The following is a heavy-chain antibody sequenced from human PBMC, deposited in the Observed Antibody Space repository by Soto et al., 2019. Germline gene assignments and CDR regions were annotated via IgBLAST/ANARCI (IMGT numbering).Heavy chain of an antibody. CDR2: MYYSGSA. J-gene: IGHJ4*02. CDR1: GGSISSSNYH. CDR3: XXXXXXXXXXX. V-gene: IGHV4-39*01. Sequence: QLQLQESGPGLVKPSETLSLTCTVSGGSISSSNYHWGWIRQPPGKGLEWIGSMYYSGSAYYNPSLKSRATIAVDTSKNQFSLKLTSVTXADXXXXXXXXXXXXXXXXXXGQXTLVTVSS.